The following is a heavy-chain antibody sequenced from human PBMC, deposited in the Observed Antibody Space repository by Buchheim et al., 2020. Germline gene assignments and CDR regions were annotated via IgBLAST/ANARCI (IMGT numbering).Heavy chain of an antibody. Sequence: QVQLVQSGAEVKKPGASVKVSCKASGYIFKNYYVHWVRQAPGQGLEWVGWINPKSGGTNYAQKFQGWATMTSDTSISTAYMELSRLTSDDTAVYFCALLGFCSGGSCYPGPDYWGQGTL. CDR3: ALLGFCSGGSCYPGPDY. J-gene: IGHJ4*02. CDR2: INPKSGGT. D-gene: IGHD2-15*01. CDR1: GYIFKNYY. V-gene: IGHV1-2*04.